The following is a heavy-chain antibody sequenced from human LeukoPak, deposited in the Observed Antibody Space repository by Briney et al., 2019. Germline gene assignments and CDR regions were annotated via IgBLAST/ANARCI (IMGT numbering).Heavy chain of an antibody. CDR2: ISYDGSNK. D-gene: IGHD6-13*01. CDR1: GSTFSNYG. J-gene: IGHJ3*02. CDR3: AKALLHSVVIVAAAGTDAFDI. Sequence: GGSLRLSCAASGSTFSNYGMHWVRQAPGKGLEWVAVISYDGSNKYYADSVKGRFTISRDNSKKTLYLQMNSLRAEDSAVYYCAKALLHSVVIVAAAGTDAFDIWGQGTMVTVSS. V-gene: IGHV3-30*18.